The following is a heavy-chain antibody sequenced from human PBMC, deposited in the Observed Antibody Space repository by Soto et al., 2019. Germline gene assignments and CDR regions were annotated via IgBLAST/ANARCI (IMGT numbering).Heavy chain of an antibody. CDR2: ISGGGDAT. CDR3: ARKVSGSTGRTDLWYFDL. V-gene: IGHV3-23*01. J-gene: IGHJ2*01. CDR1: GFTFSGYA. D-gene: IGHD3-10*01. Sequence: EVQLLDSGGGLVQPGGSLRLSCAASGFTFSGYALTWVRQAPGKGLEWVSAISGGGDATFYADSVKGRFTISRDNSKKTLYLQMNTLRAEDTAVYYCARKVSGSTGRTDLWYFDLWGRGTLVTVSS.